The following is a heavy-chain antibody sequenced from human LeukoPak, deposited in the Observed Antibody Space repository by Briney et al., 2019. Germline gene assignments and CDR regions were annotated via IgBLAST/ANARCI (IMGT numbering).Heavy chain of an antibody. CDR2: IYTSGST. V-gene: IGHV4-61*02. J-gene: IGHJ4*02. Sequence: PSETLSLTCTVSGGSTSSGSYYRSWIRQPAGKGLEWIGRIYTSGSTNYNPSLKSRVTISVDTSKNQFSLKLSSVTAADTAVYYCARVCSSTSCYTKGFVDYWGQGTLVTVSS. CDR3: ARVCSSTSCYTKGFVDY. D-gene: IGHD2-2*02. CDR1: GGSTSSGSYY.